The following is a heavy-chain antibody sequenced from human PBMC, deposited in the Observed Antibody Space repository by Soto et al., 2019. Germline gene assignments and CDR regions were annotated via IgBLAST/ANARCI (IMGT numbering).Heavy chain of an antibody. D-gene: IGHD6-13*01. V-gene: IGHV2-70*01. J-gene: IGHJ5*02. CDR1: GFSLSTSGMC. Sequence: SGPTLVNPTQTLTLTCTFSGFSLSTSGMCVSWIRQPPGKALEWLALIDWDDDKYYSTSLKTRLTISKDTSKNQVVLTMTNMDPVDTATYYCARRSIAAAGTLGWFDPWGQGTLVTVSS. CDR3: ARRSIAAAGTLGWFDP. CDR2: IDWDDDK.